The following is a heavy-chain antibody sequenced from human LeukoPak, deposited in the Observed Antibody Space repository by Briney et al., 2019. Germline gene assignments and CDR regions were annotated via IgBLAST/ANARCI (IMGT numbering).Heavy chain of an antibody. J-gene: IGHJ4*02. Sequence: ASVKVPCKASGYTFTNYYMHWVRQAPGQGLEWMGIIDPSGGSTSYAQNFQGGVTMTRDATTSTVYLELSSLRSEDTAVYYCARDFGEMPNYWGQGTLVTVSS. CDR1: GYTFTNYY. CDR3: ARDFGEMPNY. V-gene: IGHV1-46*01. D-gene: IGHD5-24*01. CDR2: IDPSGGST.